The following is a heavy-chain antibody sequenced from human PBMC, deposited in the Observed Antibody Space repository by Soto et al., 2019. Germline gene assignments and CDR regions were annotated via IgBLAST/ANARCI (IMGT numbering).Heavy chain of an antibody. CDR2: IWYDGSNK. J-gene: IGHJ6*02. CDR1: GFTFSSYG. V-gene: IGHV3-33*01. D-gene: IGHD5-18*01. CDR3: ARDASGYSYGPSHYYYGMDV. Sequence: GSLRLSCAASGFTFSSYGMHWVRQAPGKGLEWVAVIWYDGSNKYYADSVKGRFTISRDNSKNTLYLQMNSLRAEDTAVYYCARDASGYSYGPSHYYYGMDVWGQGTTVTVSS.